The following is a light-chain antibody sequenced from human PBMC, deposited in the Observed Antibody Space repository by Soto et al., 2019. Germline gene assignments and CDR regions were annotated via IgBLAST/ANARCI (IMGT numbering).Light chain of an antibody. CDR2: NIN. CDR1: SSNIGTTT. J-gene: IGLJ2*01. V-gene: IGLV1-44*01. CDR3: SSWDDSLNGVV. Sequence: QSALTQPPSASGAPGQRVTISCSGSSSNIGTTTVNWYQHVPGTAPKLLIYNINQRPSGVPDRFSGSRSCTSASLAISGLQSEDEADYYCSSWDDSLNGVVFGGGTKLTVL.